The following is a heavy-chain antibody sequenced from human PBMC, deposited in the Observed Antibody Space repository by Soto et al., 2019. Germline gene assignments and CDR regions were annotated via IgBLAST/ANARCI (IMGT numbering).Heavy chain of an antibody. D-gene: IGHD3-16*01. CDR3: ARVWYDYVWGSLVFGGYYYYGMDV. CDR2: MNPNSGNT. J-gene: IGHJ6*02. CDR1: GYTFTSYD. Sequence: QVQLVQSGAEVKKPGASVKVSCKASGYTFTSYDINWVRQATGQGLEWMGWMNPNSGNTGYAQKFQGRVTMTRNTSISTAYMGLSSLRSEDTAVYYCARVWYDYVWGSLVFGGYYYYGMDVWGQGTTVTVSS. V-gene: IGHV1-8*01.